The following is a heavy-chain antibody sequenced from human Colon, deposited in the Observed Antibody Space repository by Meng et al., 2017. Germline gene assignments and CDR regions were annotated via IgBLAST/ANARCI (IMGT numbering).Heavy chain of an antibody. V-gene: IGHV4-4*02. CDR3: TKPLGYSGYVLF. Sequence: QVQLQGSGPGLVKPSGTLSLTCAVSGDSISSGNGWTWVRQPPGKGLEWIGEIYPSGRTSSNPSLQGRVTILLDKSKNQFSLELNSVTAADTAVYYCTKPLGYSGYVLFWGQGKLVTVSS. J-gene: IGHJ4*02. CDR1: GDSISSGNG. D-gene: IGHD5-12*01. CDR2: IYPSGRT.